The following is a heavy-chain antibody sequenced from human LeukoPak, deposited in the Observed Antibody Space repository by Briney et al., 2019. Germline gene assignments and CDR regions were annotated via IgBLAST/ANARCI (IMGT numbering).Heavy chain of an antibody. CDR3: AREGLGYSYGY. J-gene: IGHJ4*02. CDR2: IHSDGSSV. Sequence: GGSLRLSCAASGFTFSKYWMHWVRQAPGKGLVWVSRIHSDGSSVYYADAVKGRVTISRDNARKTLYLQKNSLSADDTAVYYCAREGLGYSYGYWGEGTLVAVSS. CDR1: GFTFSKYW. D-gene: IGHD5-18*01. V-gene: IGHV3-74*01.